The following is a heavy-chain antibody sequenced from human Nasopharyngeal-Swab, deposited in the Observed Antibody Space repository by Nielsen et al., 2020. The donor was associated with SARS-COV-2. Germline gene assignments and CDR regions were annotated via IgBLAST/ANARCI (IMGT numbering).Heavy chain of an antibody. CDR2: INAGNGNT. D-gene: IGHD4-17*01. Sequence: ASVKVSCKASGYTFTSYAMHWVRQAPGQRLEWMGWINAGNGNTKYSQKFQGRVTITRDTSASTAYMELRSLRSDDTAVYYCARFGDYVDSDYWGQGTLVTVSS. J-gene: IGHJ4*02. CDR3: ARFGDYVDSDY. CDR1: GYTFTSYA. V-gene: IGHV1-3*01.